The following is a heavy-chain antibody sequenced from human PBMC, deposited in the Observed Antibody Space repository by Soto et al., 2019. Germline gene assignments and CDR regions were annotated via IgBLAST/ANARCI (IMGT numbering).Heavy chain of an antibody. Sequence: GGFLRLSCAAPGFTVSSNYMSWVRQAPGKGLEWVSVTYSGGTTYYADSVKGRFIISRDNSKNTLDLQMNSLRAEDTAVYYCAREFRTSGSRDAFDLWGQGTMVTVS. CDR1: GFTVSSNY. CDR2: TYSGGTT. CDR3: AREFRTSGSRDAFDL. J-gene: IGHJ3*01. D-gene: IGHD1-26*01. V-gene: IGHV3-66*01.